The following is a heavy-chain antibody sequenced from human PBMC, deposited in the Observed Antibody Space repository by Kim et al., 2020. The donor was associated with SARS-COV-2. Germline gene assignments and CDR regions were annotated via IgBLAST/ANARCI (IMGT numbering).Heavy chain of an antibody. D-gene: IGHD2-15*01. Sequence: GSLRLSCAASGFTFSSYGMHWVRQAPGKGLEWVAVISYDGSNKYYADSVKGRFTISRDNSKNTLYLQMNSLRAEDTAVYYCARDGYCSGGSCYGSVYFD. CDR3: ARDGYCSGGSCYGSVYFD. CDR1: GFTFSSYG. V-gene: IGHV3-33*05. J-gene: IGHJ4*01. CDR2: ISYDGSNK.